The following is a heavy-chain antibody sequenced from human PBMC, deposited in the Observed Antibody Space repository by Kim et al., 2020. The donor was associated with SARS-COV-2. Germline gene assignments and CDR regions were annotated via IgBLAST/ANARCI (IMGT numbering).Heavy chain of an antibody. CDR2: FDPEDGET. V-gene: IGHV1-24*01. D-gene: IGHD6-19*01. CDR3: ATEIAVAGNRVY. CDR1: GYTLTELS. Sequence: ASVKVSCKVSGYTLTELSMHWVRQAPGKGLEWMGGFDPEDGETIYAQKFQGRVTMTEDTSTDTAYMELSSLRSEDTAVYYCATEIAVAGNRVYWGQGTLVTVSS. J-gene: IGHJ4*02.